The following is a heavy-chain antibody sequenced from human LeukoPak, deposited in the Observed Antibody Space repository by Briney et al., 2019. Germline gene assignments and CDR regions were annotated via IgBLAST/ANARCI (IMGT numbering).Heavy chain of an antibody. CDR1: GYTFTSYH. D-gene: IGHD6-13*01. J-gene: IGHJ6*02. CDR2: ISAYNGST. V-gene: IGHV1-18*01. Sequence: ASVKVSCKASGYTFTSYHMHWVRQAPGQGLEWMGWISAYNGSTNYAQKLQGRVTMTTDTSTSTAYMELRSLRSDDTAVYYCARVYSSSWYHYYYGMDVWGQGTTVTVSS. CDR3: ARVYSSSWYHYYYGMDV.